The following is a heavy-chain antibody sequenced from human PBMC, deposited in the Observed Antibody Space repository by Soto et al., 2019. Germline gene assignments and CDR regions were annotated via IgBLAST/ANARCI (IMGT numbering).Heavy chain of an antibody. D-gene: IGHD2-8*01. Sequence: EVQLLESGGGLVQPGGSLTLSCAASGFTFSDYTMSWVRQAPGKVLECISVILADYNTYYTDSVRGRFTISRDNSKNPLYLEMNSLRAEDTAVYYCARRTNGYFGYWGQGALVTVSS. CDR3: ARRTNGYFGY. CDR2: ILADYNT. J-gene: IGHJ4*02. V-gene: IGHV3-23*03. CDR1: GFTFSDYT.